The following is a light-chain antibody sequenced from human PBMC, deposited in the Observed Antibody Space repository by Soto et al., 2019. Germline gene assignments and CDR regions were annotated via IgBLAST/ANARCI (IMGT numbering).Light chain of an antibody. V-gene: IGKV1-5*03. Sequence: DSQMTQVPSTLSASVGDRVTITCRASQSISAWLAWYQQKPGKAPKLLIYKASSLESGVPSRFSGSGSGTEFTLTISSLQPDDFATYYCQQYNNDWTFGQGTKV. CDR1: QSISAW. CDR2: KAS. J-gene: IGKJ1*01. CDR3: QQYNNDWT.